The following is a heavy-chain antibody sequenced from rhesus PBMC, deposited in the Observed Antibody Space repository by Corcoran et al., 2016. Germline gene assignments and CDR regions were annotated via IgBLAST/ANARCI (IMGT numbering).Heavy chain of an antibody. CDR2: INSGGGST. J-gene: IGHJ4*01. Sequence: EVQLVETGGGLVQPGGSLKLSCAASGFTFSSYGMSWVRQAPGKGLEWVSAINSGGGSTYYADSVKGRFTISSDNSKNTLYLQMNSLRAEDTAVYYCANNRGYFDYWGQGVLVTVSS. CDR3: ANNRGYFDY. CDR1: GFTFSSYG. V-gene: IGHV3S5*01.